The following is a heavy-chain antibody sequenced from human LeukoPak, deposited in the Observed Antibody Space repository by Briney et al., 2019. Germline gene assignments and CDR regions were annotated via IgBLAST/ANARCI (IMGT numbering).Heavy chain of an antibody. D-gene: IGHD3-3*01. J-gene: IGHJ3*02. CDR2: IHYSGST. CDR3: ARDSPFEWAIFGDSFDI. V-gene: IGHV4-59*01. CDR1: GGSISSYY. Sequence: PSETLSLTCTVSGGSISSYYWSWIRQSPGKGLEWIAHIHYSGSTNYNSSLASRVTISMDTSKRQISLKLSSVTAADTAVYYCARDSPFEWAIFGDSFDIWGQGTVVAVSS.